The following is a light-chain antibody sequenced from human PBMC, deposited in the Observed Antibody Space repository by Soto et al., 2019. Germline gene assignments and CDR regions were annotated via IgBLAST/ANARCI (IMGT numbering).Light chain of an antibody. CDR3: AAWDDSLNGWV. CDR2: ENK. CDR1: NSNIGSNT. Sequence: QSVLTQPPSASGTPGQTVAISCSGSNSNIGSNTVNWYQQFPGTAPKLLIYENKQRPSGVPDRFSGSKSDTSASLAISGLLSDDESDYYFAAWDDSLNGWVFGGGTKLTVL. J-gene: IGLJ3*02. V-gene: IGLV1-44*01.